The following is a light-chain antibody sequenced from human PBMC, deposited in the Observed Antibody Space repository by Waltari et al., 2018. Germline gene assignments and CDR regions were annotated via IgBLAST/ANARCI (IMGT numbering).Light chain of an antibody. CDR1: ESVLYNSNNKNY. CDR2: WAS. V-gene: IGKV4-1*01. Sequence: IVMTQSPDSLTVSLGERATINCNSSESVLYNSNNKNYLAWYQQKPGQPPKLLIYWASTRESGVPDRFSGNGSGTDFTLTISSLQAEDVAVYYCQQYYSTPQTFGQGTKVEIK. J-gene: IGKJ1*01. CDR3: QQYYSTPQT.